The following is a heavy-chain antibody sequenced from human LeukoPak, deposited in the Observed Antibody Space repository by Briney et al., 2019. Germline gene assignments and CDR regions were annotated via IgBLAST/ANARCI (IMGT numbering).Heavy chain of an antibody. CDR3: ATRPSSTSAY. Sequence: GSLRLSCAASGFTFSSYGMHWVRQAPGKGLEWVALIWYDGSNKYYADSVKGRFTISRDNSKNTLYLQMNSLRAEDTAVYYCATRPSSTSAYWGQGTLVTVSS. J-gene: IGHJ4*02. V-gene: IGHV3-30*02. D-gene: IGHD2-2*01. CDR2: IWYDGSNK. CDR1: GFTFSSYG.